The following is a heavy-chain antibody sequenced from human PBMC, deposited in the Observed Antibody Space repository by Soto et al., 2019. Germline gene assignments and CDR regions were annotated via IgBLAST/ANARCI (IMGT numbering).Heavy chain of an antibody. CDR3: ASSSPPPYFFDY. Sequence: QVQLQQWGAGLLKPSETLSLTCAVYGGSFSGYYWSWIRQPPGKGLEWIGEINHSGSTNYNPSLKSRVTISVDTSKNQFSLKLSSVPAADTAVYYCASSSPPPYFFDYWGQGTLVTVSS. V-gene: IGHV4-34*01. J-gene: IGHJ4*02. CDR2: INHSGST. D-gene: IGHD6-13*01. CDR1: GGSFSGYY.